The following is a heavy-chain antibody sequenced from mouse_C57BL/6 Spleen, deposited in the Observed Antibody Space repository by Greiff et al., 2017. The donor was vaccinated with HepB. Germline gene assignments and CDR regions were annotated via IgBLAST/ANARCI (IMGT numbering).Heavy chain of an antibody. J-gene: IGHJ3*01. CDR1: GYTFTSYG. D-gene: IGHD1-1*01. V-gene: IGHV1-81*01. Sequence: QVQLQQSGAELARPGASVKLSCKASGYTFTSYGISWVKQRTGQGLEWIGEIYPRSGNTYYNEKFKGKATLTADKSSSTAYMELRSLTSEDSAVYFCASAYYYGSSYDGFAYWGQGTLVTVSA. CDR3: ASAYYYGSSYDGFAY. CDR2: IYPRSGNT.